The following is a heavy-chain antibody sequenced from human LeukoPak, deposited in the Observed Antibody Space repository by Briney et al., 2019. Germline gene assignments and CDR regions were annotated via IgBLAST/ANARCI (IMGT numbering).Heavy chain of an antibody. CDR1: GFTFTRYD. CDR2: MNPNDGNT. D-gene: IGHD3-10*01. CDR3: VRDGEGVAISVNFWFDP. J-gene: IGHJ5*02. V-gene: IGHV1-8*01. Sequence: WASVKVSCKASGFTFTRYDINWVRQAPGQGFEWMGWMNPNDGNTGYAQRFQGRITMTRDTSTSTAYMELRSLTPEDTATYYCVRDGEGVAISVNFWFDPWGQGTLVAVSS.